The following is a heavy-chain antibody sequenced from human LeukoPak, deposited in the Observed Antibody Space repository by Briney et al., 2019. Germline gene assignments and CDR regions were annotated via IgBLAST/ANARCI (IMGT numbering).Heavy chain of an antibody. CDR2: IYYSGST. CDR3: AREYDFWSGYYLFDY. Sequence: SETLSLTCSVSGGSISSSSYFWGWIRQPPGKGLEWIGSIYYSGSTYYNPSLKGRVTMSVDTSKNQFSLKLSSVTAADTAVYYCAREYDFWSGYYLFDYWGQGTLVTVSS. V-gene: IGHV4-39*07. D-gene: IGHD3-3*01. CDR1: GGSISSSSYF. J-gene: IGHJ4*02.